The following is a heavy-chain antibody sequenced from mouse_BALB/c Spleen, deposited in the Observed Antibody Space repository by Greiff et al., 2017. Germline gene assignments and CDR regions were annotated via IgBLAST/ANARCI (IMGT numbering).Heavy chain of an antibody. CDR1: GFSLTSYG. CDR3: AAGDYGRWFAY. D-gene: IGHD1-1*01. J-gene: IGHJ3*01. Sequence: VQVVESGPGLVQPSQSLSITCTVSGFSLTSYGVHWVRQAPGKGLEWLGVIWSGGSTDYNAAFISRLSISQDHSKSQVFFKLNSLQADDTTIYYCAAGDYGRWFAYWGQGTLVTVSA. V-gene: IGHV2-4-1*01. CDR2: IWSGGST.